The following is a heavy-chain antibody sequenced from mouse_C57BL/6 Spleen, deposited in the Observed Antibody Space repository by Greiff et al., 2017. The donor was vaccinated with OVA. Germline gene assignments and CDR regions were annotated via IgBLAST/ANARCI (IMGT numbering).Heavy chain of an antibody. CDR3: ARENPSYDYCSSYPYFDY. Sequence: EVKLVESGGGLVKPGGSLKLSCAASGFTFSSYAMSWVRQTPETRLEWVATISDGGSYTYYPDNVKGRFTISRDNAKNNLYLHMSHLKSEDTAMYYCARENPSYDYCSSYPYFDYWGQGTTLTVSS. D-gene: IGHD1-1*01. CDR1: GFTFSSYA. CDR2: ISDGGSYT. J-gene: IGHJ2*01. V-gene: IGHV5-4*01.